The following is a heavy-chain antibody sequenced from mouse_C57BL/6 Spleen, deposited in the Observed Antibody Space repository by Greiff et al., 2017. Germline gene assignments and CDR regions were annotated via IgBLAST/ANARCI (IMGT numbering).Heavy chain of an antibody. J-gene: IGHJ2*01. CDR2: IYPGDGDT. CDR1: GYAFSSSW. V-gene: IGHV1-82*01. CDR3: ARDGIAYGNSYYFGC. Sequence: QVHVKQSGPELVKPGASVKISCKASGYAFSSSWMNWVKQRPGKGLEWIGRIYPGDGDTNYNGKFKGKATLTADKSSSTAYMQLHSLTSEDSAVYSGARDGIAYGNSYYFGCWGQGTTLTVSS. D-gene: IGHD2-1*01.